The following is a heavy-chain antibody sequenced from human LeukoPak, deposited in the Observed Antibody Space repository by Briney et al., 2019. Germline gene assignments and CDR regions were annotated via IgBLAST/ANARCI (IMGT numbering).Heavy chain of an antibody. CDR1: GFTFSSYS. D-gene: IGHD1-26*01. J-gene: IGHJ5*02. V-gene: IGHV3-21*04. Sequence: PGGSLRLSCAASGFTFSSYSMNWVRQAPGKGLERVSSISSSSSYIYYADSVKGRFTISRDNSKNTLYLQMNNLRGEGTAEYYCAKDMELASWGQGTLVTVSS. CDR2: ISSSSSYI. CDR3: AKDMELAS.